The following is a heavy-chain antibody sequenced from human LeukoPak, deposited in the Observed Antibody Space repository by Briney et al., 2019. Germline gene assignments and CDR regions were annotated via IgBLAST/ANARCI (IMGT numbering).Heavy chain of an antibody. CDR2: IIPIFGTA. D-gene: IGHD2-2*01. CDR3: ARVPPIVCSSTSCYDFYYYGMDV. CDR1: GGTFSSYA. J-gene: IGHJ6*02. Sequence: SVKVSCKASGGTFSSYAISWVRQAPGQGLEWMGGIIPIFGTANYAQKFQGRVTITADESTSTAYMELSSLRSEDTAVYYCARVPPIVCSSTSCYDFYYYGMDVWGQGTTVTVSS. V-gene: IGHV1-69*01.